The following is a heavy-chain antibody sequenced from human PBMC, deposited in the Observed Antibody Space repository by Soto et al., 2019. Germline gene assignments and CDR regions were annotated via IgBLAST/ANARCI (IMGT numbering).Heavy chain of an antibody. J-gene: IGHJ3*01. V-gene: IGHV3-74*01. CDR3: ASRGNYDNRAFDL. CDR2: INADGTST. Sequence: EAQLVESGGGLVQPGGSLRLSCAASGFTFSSSWMHWVRQVTGKGLVWVSRINADGTSTNYADSVKGRFTISRDNAKNTLYLQMDSLRADDTAVYFCASRGNYDNRAFDLWGQGTVVTVSS. D-gene: IGHD3-10*01. CDR1: GFTFSSSW.